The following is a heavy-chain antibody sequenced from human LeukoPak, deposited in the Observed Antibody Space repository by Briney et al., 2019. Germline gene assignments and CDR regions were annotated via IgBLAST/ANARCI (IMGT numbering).Heavy chain of an antibody. V-gene: IGHV1-18*01. CDR3: ARGPLLCFGEGYFDY. CDR2: ISAYNGNT. Sequence: ASVKVSCKASGYTYTSYGISWVRQAPGQGLEWMGWISAYNGNTNYAQKLQGRVTMTTDTSTSTAYMELRSLRSDDTAVYYCARGPLLCFGEGYFDYWGQGTLVTVSS. J-gene: IGHJ4*02. CDR1: GYTYTSYG. D-gene: IGHD3-10*01.